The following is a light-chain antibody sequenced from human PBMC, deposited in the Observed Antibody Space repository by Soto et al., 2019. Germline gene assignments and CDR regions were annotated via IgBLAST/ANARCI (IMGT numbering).Light chain of an antibody. CDR3: SSYSSSSNVI. CDR1: SSDVGGYNY. CDR2: DVR. J-gene: IGLJ2*01. Sequence: QSALTQPASVSGSPGQSITISCTGTSSDVGGYNYISWYQQHPGKAPKFIIYDVRNRPSGVSNRFSGSRSGNTASLTISGLQAEDEADYYCSSYSSSSNVIFGGGTTLNVL. V-gene: IGLV2-14*03.